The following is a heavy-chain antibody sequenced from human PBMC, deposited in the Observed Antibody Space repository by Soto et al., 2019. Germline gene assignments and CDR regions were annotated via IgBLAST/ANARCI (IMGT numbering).Heavy chain of an antibody. CDR2: ISYDGNKK. Sequence: QVQLVESGGGVVQPGGSLRLSCTASEFIFSNYGMHWVRQAPGKGLEWLVSISYDGNKKFDIDAVKGRFTISRDNPKNTLYLQMNSLRPDDTAVYYCDKDVGSNDYYFYGMDVWGQGTTVTVSS. J-gene: IGHJ6*02. D-gene: IGHD1-26*01. CDR1: EFIFSNYG. V-gene: IGHV3-30*18. CDR3: DKDVGSNDYYFYGMDV.